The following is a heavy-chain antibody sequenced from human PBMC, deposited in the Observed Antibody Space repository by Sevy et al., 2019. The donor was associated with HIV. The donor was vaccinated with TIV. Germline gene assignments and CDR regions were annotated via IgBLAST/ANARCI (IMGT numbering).Heavy chain of an antibody. CDR2: IYYSGST. CDR3: ARLYNPPPSPYYYYMDV. V-gene: IGHV4-59*01. D-gene: IGHD1-20*01. Sequence: SETLSLTCTVSGGSISSYYWSWIRQPPGKGLEWIGYIYYSGSTNYNPSLKSRVTISVDTSKNQFSLKLSSVTAADTTAYYCARLYNPPPSPYYYYMDVWGKGTTVTVSS. CDR1: GGSISSYY. J-gene: IGHJ6*03.